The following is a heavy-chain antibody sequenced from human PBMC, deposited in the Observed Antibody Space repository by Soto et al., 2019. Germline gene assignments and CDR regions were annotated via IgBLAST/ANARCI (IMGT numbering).Heavy chain of an antibody. Sequence: EHLVESEGGVVQPGRSLGLSCTVSGFTFSSYAMHWVRLAPGKGLEWVAVVSYDGSIENYADSLRGRFTISRDNSKNTVVLQMNSLRVEDTAVYYCAKDLYYYDFSLDDSWGQGTLVTVSS. CDR3: AKDLYYYDFSLDDS. CDR2: VSYDGSIE. J-gene: IGHJ5*02. D-gene: IGHD3-16*01. V-gene: IGHV3-30*04. CDR1: GFTFSSYA.